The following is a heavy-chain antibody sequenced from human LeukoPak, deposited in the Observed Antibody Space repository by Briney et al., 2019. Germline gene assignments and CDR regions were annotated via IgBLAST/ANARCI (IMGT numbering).Heavy chain of an antibody. CDR1: GGSISSYY. CDR3: ARGFGGAPADY. J-gene: IGHJ4*02. D-gene: IGHD3-16*01. V-gene: IGHV4-59*01. CDR2: IYYSGST. Sequence: SETLSLTCTVSGGSISSYYWSWIRQPPGKGLEWIGYIYYSGSTNYNPSLKSRVTISVDTFKNQFSLKLSSVTAADTAVYYCARGFGGAPADYWGQGTLVTVSS.